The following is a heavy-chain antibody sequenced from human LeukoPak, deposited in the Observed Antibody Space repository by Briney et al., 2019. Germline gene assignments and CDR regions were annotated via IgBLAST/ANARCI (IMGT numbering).Heavy chain of an antibody. J-gene: IGHJ6*03. Sequence: SVKVSCKASGGTFSSYSITWVRQAPGQGLEWVGGIMPLFNTANYAQQFQGRVTITTDESTSTAYMELSSLRFEDTAMYYCARVDRYHYYLDVWGKGTTVTVSS. CDR1: GGTFSSYS. V-gene: IGHV1-69*05. CDR3: ARVDRYHYYLDV. CDR2: IMPLFNTA.